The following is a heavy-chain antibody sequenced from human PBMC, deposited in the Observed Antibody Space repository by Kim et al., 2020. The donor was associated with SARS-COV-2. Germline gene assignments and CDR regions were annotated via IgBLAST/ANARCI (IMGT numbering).Heavy chain of an antibody. CDR2: IWYDGSNK. CDR3: AKATLSYSSGRTDAFDI. J-gene: IGHJ3*02. CDR1: GFTFSSYA. D-gene: IGHD6-19*01. Sequence: GGSLRLSCAASGFTFSSYAMHWVRQAPGKGLEWVAVIWYDGSNKYYADSVKGRFTISRDNSKNTLYLQMNSLRAEDTAVYYCAKATLSYSSGRTDAFDIWGQGTMVTVSS. V-gene: IGHV3-33*06.